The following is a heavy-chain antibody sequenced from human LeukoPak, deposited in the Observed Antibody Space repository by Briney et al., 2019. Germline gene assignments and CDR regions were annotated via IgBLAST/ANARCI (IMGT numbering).Heavy chain of an antibody. D-gene: IGHD6-13*01. CDR3: ARAPGSSWYYRYYYYYYMDV. CDR1: GFTFSSYW. CDR2: INTDGSST. Sequence: GGSLRLSCAASGFTFSSYWMHWVRQAPGKGLVWVSRINTDGSSTSYADSVKGRFTISRDNAKNTLYLQMNSLRAEDTAVYYCARAPGSSWYYRYYYYYYMDVWGKGTTVTVSS. V-gene: IGHV3-74*01. J-gene: IGHJ6*03.